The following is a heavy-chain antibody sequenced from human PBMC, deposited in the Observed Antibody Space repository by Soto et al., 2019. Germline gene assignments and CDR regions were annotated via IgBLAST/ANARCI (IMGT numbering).Heavy chain of an antibody. Sequence: QVQLVQSGAEVKKPGSPVRVSCTASGDTFNFYTISWVRQVPGQGPEWMGRIIPMLGMSHYAQTFQDRVTIRADKSTSTVYMNLSGLTSEDTAVYYCATNYGSGSTHFDYWGQGTLVTVSS. J-gene: IGHJ4*02. V-gene: IGHV1-69*02. CDR3: ATNYGSGSTHFDY. CDR1: GDTFNFYT. D-gene: IGHD3-10*01. CDR2: IIPMLGMS.